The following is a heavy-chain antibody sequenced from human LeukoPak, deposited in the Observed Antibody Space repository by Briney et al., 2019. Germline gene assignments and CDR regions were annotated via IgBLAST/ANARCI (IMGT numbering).Heavy chain of an antibody. J-gene: IGHJ4*02. CDR3: ARVSTPGPIVVVIGSFDY. CDR1: GFTFSSYW. D-gene: IGHD3-22*01. CDR2: IKQDGSEK. Sequence: GGALRLSCAASGFTFSSYWMSWVRQAPGKGLEWVANIKQDGSEKYYVDSVKGRFTISRDNAKNSLYLQMNSLRAEDTAVYYCARVSTPGPIVVVIGSFDYWGQGTLVTVSS. V-gene: IGHV3-7*04.